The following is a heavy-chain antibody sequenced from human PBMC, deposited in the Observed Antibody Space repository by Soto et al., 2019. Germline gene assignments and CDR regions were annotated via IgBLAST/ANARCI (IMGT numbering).Heavy chain of an antibody. CDR2: IVVGSGNT. D-gene: IGHD3-3*01. V-gene: IGHV1-58*01. J-gene: IGHJ6*02. CDR3: AADYPPPYYDFWSGNGMDV. CDR1: GFTFTSSA. Sequence: ASVKVSCKASGFTFTSSAVQWVRQARGQRLEWIGWIVVGSGNTNYAQKFQERVTITRDMSTSTAYMELSSLRSEDTAVYYCAADYPPPYYDFWSGNGMDVWGQGTTVTVSS.